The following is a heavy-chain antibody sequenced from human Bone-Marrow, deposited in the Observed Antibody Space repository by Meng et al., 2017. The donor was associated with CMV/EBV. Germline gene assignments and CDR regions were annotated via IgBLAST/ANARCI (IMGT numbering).Heavy chain of an antibody. V-gene: IGHV1-2*02. J-gene: IGHJ6*02. Sequence: ASVKVSCKASGYTFTGYCMHWVRQAPGQGLEWMGWINPNSGGTNYAQKLQGRVTMTRDTSISTAYMELSRPRSDDTAVYYCARDYDFWSGYYSGYYGMDVWGQGTTVTVSS. CDR3: ARDYDFWSGYYSGYYGMDV. CDR1: GYTFTGYC. CDR2: INPNSGGT. D-gene: IGHD3-3*01.